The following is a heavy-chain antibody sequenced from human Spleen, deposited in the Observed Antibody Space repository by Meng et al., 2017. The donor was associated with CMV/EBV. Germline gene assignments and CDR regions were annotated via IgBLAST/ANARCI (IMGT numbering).Heavy chain of an antibody. D-gene: IGHD3-3*01. CDR2: ISYDGSNK. V-gene: IGHV3-30*04. J-gene: IGHJ6*02. Sequence: GESLKISCAASGFTFSTYAMYWVRLAPGKGLAWVAVISYDGSNKYYADAVKGRLTISRDNSKNTLYLQMNSLRAEDTAVYYCARTPRFITIFGVPQINHYYYGMDVWGQGTTVTVSS. CDR1: GFTFSTYA. CDR3: ARTPRFITIFGVPQINHYYYGMDV.